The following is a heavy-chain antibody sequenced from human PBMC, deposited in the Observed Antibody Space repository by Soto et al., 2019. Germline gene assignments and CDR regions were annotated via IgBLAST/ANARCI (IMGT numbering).Heavy chain of an antibody. CDR1: GFTFSDHY. V-gene: IGHV3-72*01. CDR2: XRNKAKSYTT. J-gene: IGHJ3*02. Sequence: EVQLVESGGDLVQPGGSLRLSCAASGFTFSDHYMDWXXXXXXXXXXXXXXXRNKAKSYTTAYAASVKGRFTISGDDSXXXXXXXXXXXXXXXXXXXXXXXXXXXXXXXXXXXFDIWGQGTVVTVSS. CDR3: XXXXXXXXXXXXXXFDI.